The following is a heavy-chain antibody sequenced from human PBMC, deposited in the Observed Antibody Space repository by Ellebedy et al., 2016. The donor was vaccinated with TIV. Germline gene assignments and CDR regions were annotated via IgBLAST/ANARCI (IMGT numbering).Heavy chain of an antibody. D-gene: IGHD2-8*01. CDR2: ISYDGSNK. CDR1: GFTFSSSA. V-gene: IGHV3-30-3*01. CDR3: ARDQPICTNGVCYMEGTYYYGMDV. Sequence: PGGSLRLSCAASGFTFSSSAMHWVRQAPGKGLEWVAVISYDGSNKYYADSVKGRFTISRDNSKNTLYRQMNSLRAEDTAVYYCARDQPICTNGVCYMEGTYYYGMDVWGQGTTVTVSS. J-gene: IGHJ6*02.